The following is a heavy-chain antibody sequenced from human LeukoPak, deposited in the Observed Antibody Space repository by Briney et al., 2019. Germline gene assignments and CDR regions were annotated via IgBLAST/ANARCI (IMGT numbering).Heavy chain of an antibody. CDR2: IYYSGST. J-gene: IGHJ4*02. V-gene: IGHV4-59*08. CDR3: ARTASGYSSGWHDY. Sequence: PSEALSLTCTVSGGSISSYYWSWIRQPPGKGLEWIGYIYYSGSTNYNPSLKSRVTISVDTSKNQFSLKLSSVTAADTAVYYCARTASGYSSGWHDYWGQGTLVTVSS. D-gene: IGHD6-19*01. CDR1: GGSISSYY.